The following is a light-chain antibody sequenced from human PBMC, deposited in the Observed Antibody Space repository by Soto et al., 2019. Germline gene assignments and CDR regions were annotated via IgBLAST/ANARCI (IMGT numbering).Light chain of an antibody. CDR2: KAS. Sequence: DIQVTQSPSTLSASVGDRVTITCRASQNIGNWLAWFQQKPGKAPKLLIYKASSLESGVPSRFSGSGSGTEFTLTISSLQPDDFATYYCQQYHSDSRTVGQGTEMDIK. CDR1: QNIGNW. V-gene: IGKV1-5*03. J-gene: IGKJ1*01. CDR3: QQYHSDSRT.